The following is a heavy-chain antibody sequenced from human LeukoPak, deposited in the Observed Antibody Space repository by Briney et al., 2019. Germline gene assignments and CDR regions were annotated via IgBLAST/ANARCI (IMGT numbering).Heavy chain of an antibody. Sequence: GSLRLSCAASGFAFRSYAMSWVRQAPGKGLEWVSAIGGSGTGSYYAGSVKGRFTISRDNSRNTLFQQMNSLRAEDTATYYCVKRPSESCANGGCYFDSWGQGTLVTVSS. D-gene: IGHD4/OR15-4a*01. CDR2: IGGSGTGS. V-gene: IGHV3-23*01. CDR1: GFAFRSYA. J-gene: IGHJ4*02. CDR3: VKRPSESCANGGCYFDS.